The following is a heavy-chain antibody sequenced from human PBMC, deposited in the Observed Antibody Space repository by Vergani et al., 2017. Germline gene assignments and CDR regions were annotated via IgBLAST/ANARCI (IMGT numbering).Heavy chain of an antibody. Sequence: QVQLQESGPGLVKPSETLSLTCTVSGGSISSYYWSWIRQPPGKGLEWIGYIYYSGSTNYNPSLKSRVTISVDTSKNQFSLKLSSVTAADTAVYYCARERRYCGGDCYSGPDAFDIWGQGTMVTVSS. J-gene: IGHJ3*02. CDR3: ARERRYCGGDCYSGPDAFDI. CDR2: IYYSGST. CDR1: GGSISSYY. D-gene: IGHD2-21*02. V-gene: IGHV4-59*01.